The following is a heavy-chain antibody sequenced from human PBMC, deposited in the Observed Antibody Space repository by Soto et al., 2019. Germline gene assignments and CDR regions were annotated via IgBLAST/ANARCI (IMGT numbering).Heavy chain of an antibody. CDR1: GYPFSSYD. V-gene: IGHV1-18*04. Sequence: QVHLVQSGGEVRKPGASVRVSCKTSGYPFSSYDISSVRQAPGQGLEWMGWINPHNGDTNYTQTFRDRVTMTKDTSTTTVYMELRSLKSDDTAVYFCARDPVGGHFDYWGQGTLVTVSS. CDR2: INPHNGDT. D-gene: IGHD2-15*01. CDR3: ARDPVGGHFDY. J-gene: IGHJ4*02.